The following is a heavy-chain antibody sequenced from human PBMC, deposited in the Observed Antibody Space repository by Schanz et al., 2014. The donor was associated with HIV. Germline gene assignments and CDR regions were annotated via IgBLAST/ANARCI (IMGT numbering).Heavy chain of an antibody. V-gene: IGHV4-31*03. Sequence: QVQVQESGPGLVKPWQTLSLTCNVSGDSMSSDTYYWSWIRQRPEKSLEWIGYMSYSGSSFYSPSLKSRVEMSLGTSNEGFSLKLNSVTAADTAVYYCVRGIATTGGDYWHFDLGGRGTLVTVTS. J-gene: IGHJ2*01. CDR1: GDSMSSDTYY. CDR2: MSYSGSS. D-gene: IGHD6-13*01. CDR3: VRGIATTGGDYWHFDL.